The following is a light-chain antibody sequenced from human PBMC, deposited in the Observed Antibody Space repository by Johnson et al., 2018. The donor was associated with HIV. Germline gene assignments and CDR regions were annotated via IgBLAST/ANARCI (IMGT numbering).Light chain of an antibody. J-gene: IGLJ1*01. CDR1: SSNIGNNY. CDR3: GTWDSSPSAGV. CDR2: DNN. V-gene: IGLV1-51*01. Sequence: QSVLTQPPSVSPAPGQKVTISCSGSSSNIGNNYVSWYQQLPGTAPKLLIYDNNKRPSGIPDRFSGSKSGTSATLRITGLQTGDEPDYYCGTWDSSPSAGVVGTGTKVTVL.